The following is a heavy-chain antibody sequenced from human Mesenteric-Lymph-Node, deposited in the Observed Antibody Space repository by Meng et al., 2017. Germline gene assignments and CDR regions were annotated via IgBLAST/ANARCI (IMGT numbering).Heavy chain of an antibody. CDR3: ARDTPGLLFDY. V-gene: IGHV3-21*01. CDR2: ISSSSNYI. CDR1: GFTFSSYT. Sequence: EVQLVESGGGLVKPCGALRLSCAASGFTFSSYTMNWVRRAPVKGLELVSSISSSSNYIYSADSVKGRFTISRDNAKNSLYLQMNSLRAEDTAVYYCARDTPGLLFDYWGQGTLVTVSS. D-gene: IGHD5-18*01. J-gene: IGHJ4*02.